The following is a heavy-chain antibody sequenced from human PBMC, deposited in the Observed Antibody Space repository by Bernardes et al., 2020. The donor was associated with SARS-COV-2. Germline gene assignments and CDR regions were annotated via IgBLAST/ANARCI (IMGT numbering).Heavy chain of an antibody. CDR1: GYTFTSYG. CDR3: ASFPLNYDFWSGYITPDY. Sequence: ASVKVSCKASGYTFTSYGISWVRQAPGQGLEWMGWISAYNGNTNYAQKLQGRVTMTTDTSTSTAYMELRSLRSDDTAVYYCASFPLNYDFWSGYITPDYWGQGTLVTVSS. D-gene: IGHD3-3*01. CDR2: ISAYNGNT. V-gene: IGHV1-18*01. J-gene: IGHJ4*02.